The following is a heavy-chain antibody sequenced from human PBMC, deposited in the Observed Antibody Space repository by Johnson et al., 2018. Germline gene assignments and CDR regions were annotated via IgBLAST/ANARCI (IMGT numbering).Heavy chain of an antibody. CDR2: IYPGDSDT. CDR1: GYSFTSYW. D-gene: IGHD2-2*01. CDR3: ARQVTAVLGYCTSPNCRGYYRDV. Sequence: VQLVQSGAEVKKPVESLKISCKGSGYSFTSYWIGWVRQMPGKGLEWMGIIYPGDSDTRYSPSFQGQVTISADKSNRTAYLPWSSLKASDIAKYYCARQVTAVLGYCTSPNCRGYYRDVWGKGTTVTVSS. V-gene: IGHV5-51*01. J-gene: IGHJ6*03.